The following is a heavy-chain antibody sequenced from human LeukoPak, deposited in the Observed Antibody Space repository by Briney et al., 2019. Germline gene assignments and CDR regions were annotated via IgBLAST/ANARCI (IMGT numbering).Heavy chain of an antibody. V-gene: IGHV4-39*07. J-gene: IGHJ5*02. Sequence: SETLSLTCTVSGGSISSSSYYWGWIRQPPGKGLEWIGSIYYSGSTYYNPSLKSRVTISVDTSKNQFSLKLSSVTAADTAVYYCARGQLADNWFDPWGQGPLVTVSS. CDR3: ARGQLADNWFDP. CDR2: IYYSGST. CDR1: GGSISSSSYY. D-gene: IGHD6-13*01.